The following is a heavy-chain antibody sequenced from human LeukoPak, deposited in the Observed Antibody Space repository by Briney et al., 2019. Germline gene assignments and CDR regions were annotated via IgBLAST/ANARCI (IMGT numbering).Heavy chain of an antibody. CDR3: AKDLVNDTQVRGVIPY. V-gene: IGHV3-23*01. J-gene: IGHJ4*02. Sequence: SGGSLRLSCAASGFILSTYAMNWVRQAPGKRLECVSTISGSGKNTYYADSVKGRFTISRDSSKNTLYLQINSLRAEDTAEYYCAKDLVNDTQVRGVIPYWGQGTLVTVSS. CDR2: ISGSGKNT. CDR1: GFILSTYA. D-gene: IGHD3-10*01.